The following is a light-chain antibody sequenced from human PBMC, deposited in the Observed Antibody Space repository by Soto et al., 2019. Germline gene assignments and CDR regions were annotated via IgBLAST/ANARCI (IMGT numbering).Light chain of an antibody. CDR2: AAS. CDR1: QSITTW. V-gene: IGKV1-5*01. Sequence: DIQMTQSPSTVSASVGDSVTITCRASQSITTWLAWYQQRPGKAPKLLIYAASTLQSGVPSRFSGSGSGTEFTLTISSLQPEDFATYYCQQFNSHPITFGQGTRLEIK. CDR3: QQFNSHPIT. J-gene: IGKJ5*01.